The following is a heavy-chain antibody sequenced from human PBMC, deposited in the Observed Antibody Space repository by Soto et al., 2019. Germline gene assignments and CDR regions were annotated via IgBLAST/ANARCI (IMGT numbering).Heavy chain of an antibody. CDR3: AGGGGVGVAGSAAFDM. V-gene: IGHV1-2*02. CDR1: GYPVTAYY. CDR2: INPATGAA. Sequence: QLHLVQSGAVVKKPGASVTVSCSASGYPVTAYYMHWVRQAPGRGLEWMGGINPATGAAKYTQTFQGRGTITRGPSQNKVFLELGGPNSGDTAVFYWAGGGGVGVAGSAAFDMWGQGTVVTVSS. J-gene: IGHJ3*02. D-gene: IGHD3-3*01.